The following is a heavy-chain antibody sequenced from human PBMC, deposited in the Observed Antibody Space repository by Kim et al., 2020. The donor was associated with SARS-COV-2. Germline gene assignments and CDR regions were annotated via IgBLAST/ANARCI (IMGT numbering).Heavy chain of an antibody. CDR3: ARDMPYFDYF. CDR2: ISSDGTAI. Sequence: GGSLRLSCEASGFTLSGYTMNWVRQAPGKGLEWVSYISSDGTAISYADSMKGRFTISRDNAKNSLFLQMNSLTDEDTAVYFCARDMPYFDYFWG. D-gene: IGHD2-2*01. V-gene: IGHV3-48*02. CDR1: GFTLSGYT. J-gene: IGHJ6*01.